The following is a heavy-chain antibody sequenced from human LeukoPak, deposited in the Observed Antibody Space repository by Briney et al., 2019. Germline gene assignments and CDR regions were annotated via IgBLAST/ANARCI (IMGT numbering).Heavy chain of an antibody. CDR2: ISGSGGST. V-gene: IGHV3-23*01. D-gene: IGHD3-16*02. CDR3: ATRIMITFGGVIVEGPFDY. CDR1: GFTFSSYA. Sequence: GGSLRLSCAASGFTFSSYAMSWVRQAPGKGLEWVSAISGSGGSTYYADSVKGRFTLSRDNSKNTLYLQMNSLRAEDTAVYYCATRIMITFGGVIVEGPFDYWGQGTLVTVSS. J-gene: IGHJ4*02.